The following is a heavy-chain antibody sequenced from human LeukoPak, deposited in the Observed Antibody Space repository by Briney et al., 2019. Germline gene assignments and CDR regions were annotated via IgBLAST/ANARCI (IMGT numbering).Heavy chain of an antibody. V-gene: IGHV3-21*01. CDR3: ASSSRKTVVVAATHAFDI. CDR1: GFTFSSYS. J-gene: IGHJ3*02. D-gene: IGHD2-15*01. CDR2: ISSSSSYI. Sequence: GGSLRLSCAASGFTFSSYSMNWVRQAPGKGLEWVSSISSSSSYIYYADSVKGRFTISRDNAKNSLYLQMNSLRAEDTAVYYCASSSRKTVVVAATHAFDIWGQGTMVTVSS.